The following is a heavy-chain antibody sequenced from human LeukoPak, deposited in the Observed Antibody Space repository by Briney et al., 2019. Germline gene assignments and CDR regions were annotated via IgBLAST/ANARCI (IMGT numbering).Heavy chain of an antibody. D-gene: IGHD3-22*01. Sequence: PGGSLRLSCAVSGITLINYGMSRVRQAPWKGVAWVAGISGSGGATNYADSVKGRFTNSRDNPKNTLYLQMNSLRVEDTAVYFCAKRGVVIRVILVGFHKEAYYFDSWGQGALVTVSS. J-gene: IGHJ4*02. CDR3: AKRGVVIRVILVGFHKEAYYFDS. CDR2: ISGSGGAT. V-gene: IGHV3-23*01. CDR1: GITLINYG.